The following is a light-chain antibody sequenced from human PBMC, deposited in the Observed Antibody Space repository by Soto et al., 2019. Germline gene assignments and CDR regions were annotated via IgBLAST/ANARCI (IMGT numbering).Light chain of an antibody. J-gene: IGLJ1*01. CDR2: EVN. Sequence: QSVLTQPASVSGSHGQSITISCTGTSSDVGGCNCVSWYQQHPGKAPKLMIYEVNNRPSGVSNRFSGSKSGNTASLTISGLQAEDEADYYCSSFTSTSTYVFGTGTKVTVL. CDR3: SSFTSTSTYV. V-gene: IGLV2-14*01. CDR1: SSDVGGCNC.